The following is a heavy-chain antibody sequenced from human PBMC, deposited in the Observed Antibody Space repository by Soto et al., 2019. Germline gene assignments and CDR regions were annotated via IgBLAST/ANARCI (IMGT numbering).Heavy chain of an antibody. CDR2: ISSSSSYI. D-gene: IGHD2-21*01. CDR1: GFTFSSYS. V-gene: IGHV3-21*01. CDR3: ARDGPDCGGDCAFDI. Sequence: GGSLRLSCAASGFTFSSYSMNWVRQAPGKGLEWVSSISSSSSYIYYADSVKGRFTISRDNAKNSLYLQMNSLRAEDTAVYYCARDGPDCGGDCAFDIWGQGTMVTVSS. J-gene: IGHJ3*02.